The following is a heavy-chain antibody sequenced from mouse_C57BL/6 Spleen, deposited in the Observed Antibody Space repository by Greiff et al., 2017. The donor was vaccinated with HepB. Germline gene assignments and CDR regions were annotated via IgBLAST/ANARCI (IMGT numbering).Heavy chain of an antibody. Sequence: EVMLVESGGGLVQPGGSLKLSCAASGFTFSDYYMYWVRQTPEKRLEWVAYISNGGGSTYYPDTVKGRFTISRDNAKNTLYLQMSRLKSEDTAMYYCARQGRGSSAYWYFDVWGTGTTVTVSS. CDR2: ISNGGGST. V-gene: IGHV5-12*01. D-gene: IGHD1-1*01. J-gene: IGHJ1*03. CDR3: ARQGRGSSAYWYFDV. CDR1: GFTFSDYY.